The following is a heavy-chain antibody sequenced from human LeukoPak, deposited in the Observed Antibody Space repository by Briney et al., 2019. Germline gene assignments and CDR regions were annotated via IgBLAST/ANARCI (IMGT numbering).Heavy chain of an antibody. V-gene: IGHV1-69*10. Sequence: GASVKVSCKASGGAFNSYAITWVRQAPGQGLEWMGGIIPICGIADYAQKFQARVTITADKSTSTAYMELRSLRSDDTAVYYCARGGARTMVDLSIRTQYYYYMDVWGKGTTVTVSS. CDR3: ARGGARTMVDLSIRTQYYYYMDV. D-gene: IGHD3-10*01. CDR2: IIPICGIA. J-gene: IGHJ6*03. CDR1: GGAFNSYA.